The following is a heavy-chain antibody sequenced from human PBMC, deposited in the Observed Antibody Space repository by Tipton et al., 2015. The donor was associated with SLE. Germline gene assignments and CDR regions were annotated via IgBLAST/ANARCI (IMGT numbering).Heavy chain of an antibody. J-gene: IGHJ4*02. CDR2: IYSSGRT. V-gene: IGHV4-4*07. CDR1: GGAISTFY. CDR3: AREWSSFDF. D-gene: IGHD2-15*01. Sequence: TLSLTCTVSGGAISTFYWSWIRQSAGKGLEWIGRIYSSGRTNYNPSLKSRVTISVDTSKNQFSLTLTSVTAADTAVYYCAREWSSFDFWGQGTLVTVSS.